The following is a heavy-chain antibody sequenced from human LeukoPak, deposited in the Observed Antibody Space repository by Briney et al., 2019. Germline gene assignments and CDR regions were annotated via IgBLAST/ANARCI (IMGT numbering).Heavy chain of an antibody. CDR2: ISAYNGNT. CDR1: GYTFTSYG. D-gene: IGHD3-22*01. J-gene: IGHJ4*02. Sequence: ASVKVSCKASGYTFTSYGISWVRQAPGQGLEWMGWISAYNGNTNYAQKLQGRVTMTTGTSTSTAYMELRSLRSDDTAVYYCARDLLQYYYDSSGYYSFDYWGQGTLVTVSS. V-gene: IGHV1-18*01. CDR3: ARDLLQYYYDSSGYYSFDY.